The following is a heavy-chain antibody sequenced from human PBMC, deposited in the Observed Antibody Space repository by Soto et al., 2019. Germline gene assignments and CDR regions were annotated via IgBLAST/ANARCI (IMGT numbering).Heavy chain of an antibody. D-gene: IGHD2-15*01. CDR3: ARDEGRGWFDP. J-gene: IGHJ5*02. Sequence: SETLSRTCTVSGGSISSGGYYWSWIRQHPGKGLEWIGYIYYSGSTYYNPSLKSRVTISVDTSKNQFSLKLSSVTAADTAVYYCARDEGRGWFDPWGQGTLVTVSS. CDR1: GGSISSGGYY. CDR2: IYYSGST. V-gene: IGHV4-31*03.